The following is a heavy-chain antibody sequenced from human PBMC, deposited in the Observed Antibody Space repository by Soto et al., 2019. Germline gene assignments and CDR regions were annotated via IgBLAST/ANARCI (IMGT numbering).Heavy chain of an antibody. CDR3: ARDPGYCTGGSCRYNWFDP. D-gene: IGHD2-15*01. J-gene: IGHJ5*02. CDR1: GFSFSDYY. CDR2: ISSSGSII. Sequence: GGSLRLSCAASGFSFSDYYMNWIRQAPGKRLEWVAYISSSGSIISYADSVKGRFTISRDNAKNSLYLQMNSLRPEDTAVYYCARDPGYCTGGSCRYNWFDPWGQGTLVTVSS. V-gene: IGHV3-11*01.